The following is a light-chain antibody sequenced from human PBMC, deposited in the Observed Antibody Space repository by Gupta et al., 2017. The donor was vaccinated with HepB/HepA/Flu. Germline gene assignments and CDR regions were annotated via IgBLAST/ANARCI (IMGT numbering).Light chain of an antibody. V-gene: IGKV3-11*01. Sequence: EIVLTQSPATLSLSPGERATLSCRASQSVSSYLAWYQQKPGQAPRLLIYDASNRATGIAARFSGSGSRTDFTLTISSLEPEDFAVYYCQQRSNWLTFGGGTKVEIK. CDR1: QSVSSY. J-gene: IGKJ4*01. CDR3: QQRSNWLT. CDR2: DAS.